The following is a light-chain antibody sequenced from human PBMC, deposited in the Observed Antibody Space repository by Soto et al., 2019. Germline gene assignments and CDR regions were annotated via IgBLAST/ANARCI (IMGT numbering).Light chain of an antibody. J-gene: IGKJ2*01. CDR3: LQHESYPYT. CDR2: GAS. Sequence: DIQMNQSPSAMSASVGDRVTITCRARQGISNSLAWFQQKPGTVPKRLIYGASSLQSGVPSRFSGSGSGTEFTLTISSLQPEDFATYYCLQHESYPYTFGQGTKLEIK. CDR1: QGISNS. V-gene: IGKV1-17*03.